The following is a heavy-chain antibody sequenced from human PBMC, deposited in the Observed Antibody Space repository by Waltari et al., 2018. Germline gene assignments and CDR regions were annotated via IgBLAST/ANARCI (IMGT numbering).Heavy chain of an antibody. J-gene: IGHJ4*02. Sequence: EAQLVQSGGGVVQPGGSVPLSCAASGFALSRFWMTWIRQAPGQGLQWVAHIGPDGSDKYYVDSVKGRFTISRDNAENSLLLQMSSLRVEDTALYYCVGWNDPINSWGQGTLVTVSS. CDR3: VGWNDPINS. CDR2: IGPDGSDK. D-gene: IGHD1-1*01. V-gene: IGHV3-7*01. CDR1: GFALSRFW.